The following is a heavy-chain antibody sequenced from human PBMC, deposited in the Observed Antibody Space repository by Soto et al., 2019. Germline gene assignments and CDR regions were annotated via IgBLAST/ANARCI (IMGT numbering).Heavy chain of an antibody. CDR3: ARHGGAPCMYFDY. V-gene: IGHV4-59*08. Sequence: SETLSLTCTVSGGSISSYYWSWIRQPPGKGLEWIGYIYYSGSTNYNPSLKSRVTISVDTSKNQFSLKLSSVTAADTAVYYCARHGGAPCMYFDYWGQGTLVTVSS. J-gene: IGHJ4*02. CDR1: GGSISSYY. D-gene: IGHD2-8*01. CDR2: IYYSGST.